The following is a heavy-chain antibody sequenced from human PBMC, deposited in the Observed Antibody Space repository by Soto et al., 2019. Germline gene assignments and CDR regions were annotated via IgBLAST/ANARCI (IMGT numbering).Heavy chain of an antibody. CDR1: GYTFTSYA. Sequence: GASVKVSCKASGYTFTSYAMHWVRQAPGQRLEWMGWINAGNGNTKYSQKFQGRVTITRDTSASTAYMELSSLRSEDTAVYYCARDGDFTPGVISPPDYWGQGTLVTVSS. CDR2: INAGNGNT. CDR3: ARDGDFTPGVISPPDY. V-gene: IGHV1-3*01. J-gene: IGHJ4*02. D-gene: IGHD3-16*02.